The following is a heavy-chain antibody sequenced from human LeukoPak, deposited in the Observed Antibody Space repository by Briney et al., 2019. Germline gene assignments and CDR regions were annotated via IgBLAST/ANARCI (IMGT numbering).Heavy chain of an antibody. D-gene: IGHD6-19*01. Sequence: ASVKVSCKASGYTFTSYYMHWVRQAPGQGLEWMGIINPSGGSTSYAQKFQGRVTMTRDTSTSTVYMELSSLRSEDTAVYYCARAESIAVAGTKYSVFDIWGQGTMVTVSS. CDR3: ARAESIAVAGTKYSVFDI. J-gene: IGHJ3*02. CDR1: GYTFTSYY. CDR2: INPSGGST. V-gene: IGHV1-46*01.